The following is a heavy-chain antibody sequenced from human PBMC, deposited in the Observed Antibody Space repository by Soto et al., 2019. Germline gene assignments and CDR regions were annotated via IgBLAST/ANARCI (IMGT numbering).Heavy chain of an antibody. CDR3: ARDKFSGGYYYFDY. CDR1: GFTFSNYA. D-gene: IGHD3-22*01. V-gene: IGHV3-30-3*01. Sequence: QVHLVESGGGVVQPGRSLRLSCAASGFTFSNYAMHWVRQAPGKGLEWVAVISYDGNNKYYADSVKGRFTISRDSSRNTLYLQMNTLRAEDTAVYYCARDKFSGGYYYFDYWGQGTLVTVSS. J-gene: IGHJ4*02. CDR2: ISYDGNNK.